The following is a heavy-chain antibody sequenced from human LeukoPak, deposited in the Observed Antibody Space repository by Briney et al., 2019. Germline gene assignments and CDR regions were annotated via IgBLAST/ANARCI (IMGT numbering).Heavy chain of an antibody. CDR1: GFTFSSYG. Sequence: GGSLRLSCAASGFTFSSYGMHWVRQAPGKGLEWVAFIRYDGSNKYYADSVKGRFTISRDNSKNTLYLQMNSLRAEDTAVYYCAKDPRTYYYDSSGLFDYWGQGTLVTVSS. CDR3: AKDPRTYYYDSSGLFDY. V-gene: IGHV3-30*02. CDR2: IRYDGSNK. D-gene: IGHD3-22*01. J-gene: IGHJ4*02.